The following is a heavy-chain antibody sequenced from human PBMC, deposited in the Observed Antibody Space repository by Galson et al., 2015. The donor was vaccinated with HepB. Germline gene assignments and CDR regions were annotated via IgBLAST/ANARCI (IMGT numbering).Heavy chain of an antibody. D-gene: IGHD2-2*03. V-gene: IGHV3-30*03. Sequence: SLRLSCAASGFTFSKFGMHWVRQAPGKGLEWVTVISSDGNKKYYGDSVRGRFTISRDSSKNTLYLQMNSLRVEDTAVYYCARGLSIGYCTGTSCYAGYGMGVWGQGTSVTVSS. J-gene: IGHJ6*02. CDR2: ISSDGNKK. CDR1: GFTFSKFG. CDR3: ARGLSIGYCTGTSCYAGYGMGV.